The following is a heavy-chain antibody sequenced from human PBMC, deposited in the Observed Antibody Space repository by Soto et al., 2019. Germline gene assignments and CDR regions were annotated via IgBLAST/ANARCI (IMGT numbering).Heavy chain of an antibody. Sequence: VGSVRLSCAASGFTFSSYWMSWVRQAPGKGLEWVANIKQDGSEKYYVDSVKGRFTISRDNAKNSLYLQMNSLRAEDTAVYYCARRLTYYYDSSGYLDYWGQGTLVTV. CDR1: GFTFSSYW. J-gene: IGHJ4*02. CDR2: IKQDGSEK. V-gene: IGHV3-7*03. D-gene: IGHD3-22*01. CDR3: ARRLTYYYDSSGYLDY.